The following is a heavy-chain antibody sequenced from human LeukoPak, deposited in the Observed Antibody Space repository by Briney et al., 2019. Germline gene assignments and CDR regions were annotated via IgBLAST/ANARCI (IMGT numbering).Heavy chain of an antibody. J-gene: IGHJ5*02. CDR2: IYTSGNT. V-gene: IGHV4-4*07. CDR3: ARGSRVVYQLLRGDWFDP. D-gene: IGHD2-2*01. Sequence: SETLSLTCTVSGGSTSSHYWSWIRQPAGKGLEWIGRIYTSGNTNYNPPLKSRVTMSVDTSKNQFSLKLSSVTAADTAVYYCARGSRVVYQLLRGDWFDPWGQGTLVTVSS. CDR1: GGSTSSHY.